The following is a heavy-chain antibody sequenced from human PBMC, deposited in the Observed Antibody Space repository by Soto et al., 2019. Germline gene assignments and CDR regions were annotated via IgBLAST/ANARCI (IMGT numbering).Heavy chain of an antibody. V-gene: IGHV1-69*13. D-gene: IGHD6-13*01. CDR2: IIPIFGTA. Sequence: GASVKVSCKASGCTFSSYAISWVRQAPGQGLEWMGGIIPIFGTANYAQKFQGRVTITADESTSTAYMELSSLRSEDTAVYYCARDFRIAAAGTGVWFEPWGQGTLVIVSS. J-gene: IGHJ5*02. CDR3: ARDFRIAAAGTGVWFEP. CDR1: GCTFSSYA.